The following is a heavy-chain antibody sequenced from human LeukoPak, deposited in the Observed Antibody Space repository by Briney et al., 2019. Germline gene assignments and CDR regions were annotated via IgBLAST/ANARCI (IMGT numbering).Heavy chain of an antibody. D-gene: IGHD4-23*01. CDR2: ISYDGNNK. J-gene: IGHJ4*02. V-gene: IGHV3-30*18. Sequence: GGSLRLSCAASGFTFSNYGMHWVRQAPGKGLEWVALISYDGNNKYYSDSMKGRFTISRDNSKNTLYLQMNSLRAEDTAVYYCAKDIDYGGASWGQGTLVIVSS. CDR3: AKDIDYGGAS. CDR1: GFTFSNYG.